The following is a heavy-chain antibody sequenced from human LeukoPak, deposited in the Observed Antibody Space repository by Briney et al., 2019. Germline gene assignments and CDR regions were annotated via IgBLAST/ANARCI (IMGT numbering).Heavy chain of an antibody. D-gene: IGHD3-22*01. Sequence: SETLSLTCTVSGGSISSYYWSWIRQPPGKGLEWIGYIFYSGSTNYNPSLKSRVTISVDTSKNQFSLKLSSVAAADTAVYYCARVSYDSSGYYYQFDYRGQGILVTVSS. V-gene: IGHV4-59*01. J-gene: IGHJ4*02. CDR3: ARVSYDSSGYYYQFDY. CDR2: IFYSGST. CDR1: GGSISSYY.